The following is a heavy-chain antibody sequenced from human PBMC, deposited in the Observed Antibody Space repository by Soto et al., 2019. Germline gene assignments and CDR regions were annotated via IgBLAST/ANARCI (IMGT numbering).Heavy chain of an antibody. J-gene: IGHJ4*02. Sequence: GGSLRLSCAASGFTFSSYRMNWVRQAPGKGLEWVSYISSTSNTIYYTDSVKGRFTISRDNARNSLYLQMDSLRDEDTAVYYCARGYYGDYVPVDYWGQGTLVTVSS. V-gene: IGHV3-48*02. CDR1: GFTFSSYR. CDR2: ISSTSNTI. CDR3: ARGYYGDYVPVDY. D-gene: IGHD4-17*01.